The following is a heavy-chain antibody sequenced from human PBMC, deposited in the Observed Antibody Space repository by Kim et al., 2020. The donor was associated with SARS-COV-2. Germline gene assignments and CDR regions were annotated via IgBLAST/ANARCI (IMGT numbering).Heavy chain of an antibody. V-gene: IGHV4-34*01. CDR1: GGSFSGYY. CDR3: ASKDTAMGPAY. Sequence: SETLSLTCAVYGGSFSGYYWSWIRQPPGKGLEWIGEINHSGSTNYNPSLKSRVTISVDTSKNQFSLKLSSVTAADTAVYYCASKDTAMGPAYWGQGTLVTVSS. J-gene: IGHJ4*02. CDR2: INHSGST. D-gene: IGHD5-18*01.